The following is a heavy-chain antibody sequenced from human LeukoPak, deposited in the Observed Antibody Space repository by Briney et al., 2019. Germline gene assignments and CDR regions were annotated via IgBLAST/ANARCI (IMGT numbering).Heavy chain of an antibody. CDR3: AKSEKAVAGTIDY. CDR2: IKQDGSEK. Sequence: PGGSLRLSCAASGFTFSSYWMSWVRQAPGKGLEWVANIKQDGSEKYYVDSVKGRFTISRDNAKNSLYLQMSSLRAEDTAMYYCAKSEKAVAGTIDYWGQGTLVTVSS. J-gene: IGHJ4*02. CDR1: GFTFSSYW. V-gene: IGHV3-7*03. D-gene: IGHD6-19*01.